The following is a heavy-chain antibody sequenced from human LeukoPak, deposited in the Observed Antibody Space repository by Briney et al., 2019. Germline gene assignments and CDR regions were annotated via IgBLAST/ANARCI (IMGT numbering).Heavy chain of an antibody. D-gene: IGHD3/OR15-3a*01. Sequence: GGSLRLSCAASGFTFSAYGMHWVRQAPGKGLEWVSSISSSSSYIYYADSVKGRFTISRDNAKNSLYLQMNSLRAEDTAVYYCARDPPAVDVDYWGQGTLVTVSS. CDR2: ISSSSSYI. CDR1: GFTFSAYG. J-gene: IGHJ4*02. V-gene: IGHV3-21*01. CDR3: ARDPPAVDVDY.